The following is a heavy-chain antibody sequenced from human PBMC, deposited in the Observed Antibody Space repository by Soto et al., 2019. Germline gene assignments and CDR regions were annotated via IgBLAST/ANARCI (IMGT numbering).Heavy chain of an antibody. J-gene: IGHJ6*03. CDR1: GFTFSSYW. CDR2: TNSDGSST. V-gene: IGHV3-74*01. CDR3: ARVSSYYYYMDV. Sequence: EVQLVESGGGLVQPGGSLRLSCAASGFTFSSYWMHWVRQAPGKGLVWVSRTNSDGSSTSYADSVKGRFTISRDNAKNTLYLQMNSLRAEDTAVYYCARVSSYYYYMDVWGKGTTVTVSS.